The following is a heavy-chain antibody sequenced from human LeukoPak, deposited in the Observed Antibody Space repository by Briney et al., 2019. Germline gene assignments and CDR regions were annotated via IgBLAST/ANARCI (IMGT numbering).Heavy chain of an antibody. CDR1: GFTFTAYF. Sequence: GGSLRLSCAASGFTFTAYFIHCVRQAPGNWLGWATVMSSEGNAQFYADSVKSRFTISRDNSKNTLYLQMYRLRAEDTAVYYCVRESEYYFDHSASFDYWGQGTLVTVSS. CDR3: VRESEYYFDHSASFDY. D-gene: IGHD3-22*01. J-gene: IGHJ4*02. V-gene: IGHV3-30-3*01. CDR2: MSSEGNAQ.